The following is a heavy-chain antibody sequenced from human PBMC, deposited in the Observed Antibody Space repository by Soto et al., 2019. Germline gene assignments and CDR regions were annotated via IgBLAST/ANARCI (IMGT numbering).Heavy chain of an antibody. J-gene: IGHJ5*02. CDR3: ARRKLGRDYGDYRGWFDP. V-gene: IGHV4-59*08. CDR1: GGSISSYY. Sequence: QVQLQESGPGLVKPSETLSLTCTVSGGSISSYYWSWIRQPPGKGLEWIGYIYYSGSTNYNPSLKGRVTIAVDTSKNPFSRKLSAETAADTAVYYCARRKLGRDYGDYRGWFDPWGQGTLVTVSS. D-gene: IGHD4-17*01. CDR2: IYYSGST.